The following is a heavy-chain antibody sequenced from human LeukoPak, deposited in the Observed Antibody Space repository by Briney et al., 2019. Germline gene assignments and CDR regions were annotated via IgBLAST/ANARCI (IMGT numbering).Heavy chain of an antibody. CDR2: MNPNSGET. J-gene: IGHJ4*02. CDR1: GYTFTSYD. D-gene: IGHD2-15*01. CDR3: AILSGRVDY. V-gene: IGHV1-8*03. Sequence: ASVKLSCKASGYTFTSYDINWGRQATGQGLEWMGWMNPNSGETGYEQKFQGRGTITRNTFISTAYTELSSLRSEDTAVYYCAILSGRVDYWGQGNLVTVSS.